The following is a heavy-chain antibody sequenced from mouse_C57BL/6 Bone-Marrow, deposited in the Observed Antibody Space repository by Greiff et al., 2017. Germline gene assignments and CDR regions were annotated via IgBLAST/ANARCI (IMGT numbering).Heavy chain of an antibody. CDR3: ARDPITTVVKGFAY. J-gene: IGHJ3*01. CDR2: ISDGGSYT. V-gene: IGHV5-4*01. Sequence: EVKVVESGGGLVKPGGSLKLSCAASGFTFSSYAMSWVRQTPEKRLEWVATISDGGSYTYYPDNVKGRFTISRDNAKNNLYLQRSHLKSEDTAMYYCARDPITTVVKGFAYWGQGTLVTVSA. D-gene: IGHD1-1*01. CDR1: GFTFSSYA.